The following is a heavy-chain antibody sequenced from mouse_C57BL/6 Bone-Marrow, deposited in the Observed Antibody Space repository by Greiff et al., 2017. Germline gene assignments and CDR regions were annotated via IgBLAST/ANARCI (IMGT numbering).Heavy chain of an antibody. CDR1: GYTFTSYW. CDR3: ARWAYDGFTY. D-gene: IGHD2-3*01. J-gene: IGHJ3*01. Sequence: VKLQQPGAELVKPGASVKLSCKASGYTFTSYWMQWVKQRPGQGLEWIGEIDPSDSYTNYNQKFKGKATLTVDTSSSTAYLQLSSLTSEDSAVYYCARWAYDGFTYWGQGTLVTVSA. V-gene: IGHV1-50*01. CDR2: IDPSDSYT.